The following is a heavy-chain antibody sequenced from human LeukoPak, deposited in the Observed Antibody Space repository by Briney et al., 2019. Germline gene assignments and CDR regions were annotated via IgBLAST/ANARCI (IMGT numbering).Heavy chain of an antibody. Sequence: GGSLRLSCATSGFTFSNYAMHWVRQAPGKGLEWVAVISYDGSNKYYADSVKGRFTFSRDDSNNMLCLQMNSLRAEDTAVYYCARSELVDAFDIWGQGTMVTVSS. J-gene: IGHJ3*02. CDR3: ARSELVDAFDI. CDR2: ISYDGSNK. D-gene: IGHD1-14*01. CDR1: GFTFSNYA. V-gene: IGHV3-30-3*01.